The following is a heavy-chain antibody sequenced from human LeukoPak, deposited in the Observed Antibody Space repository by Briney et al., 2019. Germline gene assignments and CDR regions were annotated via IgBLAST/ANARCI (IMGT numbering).Heavy chain of an antibody. Sequence: GASVKVSCKASGYTFTGYYMHWVRQAPGQGLEWMGRVNPNNGVPNYAQKFQGRVTMTRNTAISTFYMELSSLRPDDTAVYFCAREVGYSSSYYGRFDPWGQGTLVIVSS. J-gene: IGHJ5*02. CDR1: GYTFTGYY. D-gene: IGHD2-2*01. V-gene: IGHV1-2*06. CDR2: VNPNNGVP. CDR3: AREVGYSSSYYGRFDP.